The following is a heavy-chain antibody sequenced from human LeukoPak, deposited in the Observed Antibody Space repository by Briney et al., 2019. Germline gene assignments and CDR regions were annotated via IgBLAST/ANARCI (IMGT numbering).Heavy chain of an antibody. Sequence: SETLSLTCTVSGGSISSGDYYWNWIRQPPGKGLEWIGYIYYSGNTYYNPSLKSRVTISVDTSKNQFSLELSSVTAADTAVYYCASYSSLFDYWGQGTLVTVSS. J-gene: IGHJ4*02. V-gene: IGHV4-30-4*08. D-gene: IGHD3-22*01. CDR1: GGSISSGDYY. CDR3: ASYSSLFDY. CDR2: IYYSGNT.